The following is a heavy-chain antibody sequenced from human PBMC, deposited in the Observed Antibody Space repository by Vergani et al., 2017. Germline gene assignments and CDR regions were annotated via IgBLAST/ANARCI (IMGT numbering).Heavy chain of an antibody. CDR2: ISYDGSNK. Sequence: QVQLVESGGGVVQPGRSLRLSCAASGFTFSSYGMHWVRQAPGKGLEWVAVISYDGSNKYYADSVKGRFTISRDNSKYTLYLQMNSLRAEDTAVYYCAKILSCGGDCYPLDYWGQGTLVTVSS. D-gene: IGHD2-21*02. J-gene: IGHJ4*02. CDR1: GFTFSSYG. CDR3: AKILSCGGDCYPLDY. V-gene: IGHV3-30*18.